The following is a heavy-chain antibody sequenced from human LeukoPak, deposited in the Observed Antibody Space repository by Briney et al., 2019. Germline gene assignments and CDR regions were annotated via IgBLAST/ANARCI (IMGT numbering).Heavy chain of an antibody. D-gene: IGHD3-16*01. J-gene: IGHJ6*03. V-gene: IGHV4-61*02. CDR1: GGSISSGSYY. CDR2: IYTSGST. Sequence: PSETLSLTCTVSGGSISSGSYYWSWIRQPAGKGLVWIGRIYTSGSTNYNPSLKSRVTISVDTSKNQFSLKLSSVTAADTAVYYCARTGGGYYYYYMDVWGKGTTVTVSS. CDR3: ARTGGGYYYYYMDV.